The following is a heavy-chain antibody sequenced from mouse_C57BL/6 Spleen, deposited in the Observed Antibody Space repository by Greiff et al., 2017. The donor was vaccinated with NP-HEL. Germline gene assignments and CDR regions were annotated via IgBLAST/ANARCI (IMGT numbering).Heavy chain of an antibody. Sequence: EVKLQESGGGLVKPGGSLKLSCAASGFTFSSYAMSWVRQTPEKRLEWVATISDGGSYTYYPDNVKGRFTISRDNAKNNLYLQMSDLTTEDTAMYYCARDWHYYGNSYDDMDDWGKGTSVTVAS. CDR1: GFTFSSYA. V-gene: IGHV5-4*01. D-gene: IGHD1-1*01. CDR2: ISDGGSYT. J-gene: IGHJ4*01. CDR3: ARDWHYYGNSYDDMDD.